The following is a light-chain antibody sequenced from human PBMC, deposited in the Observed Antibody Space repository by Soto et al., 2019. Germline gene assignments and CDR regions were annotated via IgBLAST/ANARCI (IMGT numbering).Light chain of an antibody. CDR2: ATS. CDR1: QTIDFY. CDR3: QQTYSTPLT. Sequence: DIQMTQSPSSLSASVGDRVTMTCRASQTIDFYLNWYQQKPGKAPRLLIYATSSLQSGVPSRFSGSQSGTDFTLTISSLQPEDFASYYCQQTYSTPLTFGGGTKVDIK. V-gene: IGKV1-39*01. J-gene: IGKJ4*01.